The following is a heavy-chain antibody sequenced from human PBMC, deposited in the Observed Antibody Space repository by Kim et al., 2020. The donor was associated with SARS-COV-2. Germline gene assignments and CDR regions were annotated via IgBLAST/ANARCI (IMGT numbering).Heavy chain of an antibody. V-gene: IGHV3-48*02. J-gene: IGHJ6*02. Sequence: GGSLRLSCAASGFTFSSYSMNWVRQAPGKGLEWVSYISSSSSTIYYADSVKGRFTISRDNAKNSLYLQMNSLRDEDTAVYYCARGANEWELLSYYYYYGMDVWGQGTTVTVSS. CDR3: ARGANEWELLSYYYYYGMDV. CDR2: ISSSSSTI. D-gene: IGHD1-26*01. CDR1: GFTFSSYS.